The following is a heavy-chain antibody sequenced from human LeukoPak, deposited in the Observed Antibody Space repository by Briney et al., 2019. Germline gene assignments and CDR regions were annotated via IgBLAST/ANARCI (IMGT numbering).Heavy chain of an antibody. D-gene: IGHD3-10*01. CDR1: GGSFSGYY. CDR3: ARAAMVRGVTVEFFDY. Sequence: SETLSLTCAVYGGSFSGYYWSWIRQPPGKGLEWIGEINHSGSTNYNPSLKSRVTISVDTSKNQFSLKLSSVTAADTAVYYCARAAMVRGVTVEFFDYWGQGALVTVSS. CDR2: INHSGST. J-gene: IGHJ4*02. V-gene: IGHV4-34*01.